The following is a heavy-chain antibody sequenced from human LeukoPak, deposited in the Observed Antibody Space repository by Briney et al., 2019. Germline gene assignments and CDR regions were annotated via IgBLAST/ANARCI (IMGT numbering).Heavy chain of an antibody. V-gene: IGHV4-59*01. CDR3: ARQIAAAGTPYDY. D-gene: IGHD6-13*01. J-gene: IGHJ4*02. CDR1: GGSISSYY. Sequence: SETLSLTCTVSGGSISSYYWSWIRQPPGKGLEWIGYIYYSGSTNYNPSLKSRVTISVDTSKNQSSLKLSSVTAADTAVYYCARQIAAAGTPYDYWGQGTLVTVSS. CDR2: IYYSGST.